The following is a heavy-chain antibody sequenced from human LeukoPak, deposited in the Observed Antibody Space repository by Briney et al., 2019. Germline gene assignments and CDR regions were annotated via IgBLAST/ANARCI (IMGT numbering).Heavy chain of an antibody. Sequence: GGSLRLSCAASGFTFSDYWMHWVRQAPGKGLVWVSRVNRDGSSTSYADSVKGRFTISRDNAKNTLFLQMNSLRAEDTAVYYCAKGYYEIHDAFDIWGQGTMVTVSS. CDR3: AKGYYEIHDAFDI. D-gene: IGHD3-9*01. CDR2: VNRDGSST. J-gene: IGHJ3*02. CDR1: GFTFSDYW. V-gene: IGHV3-74*01.